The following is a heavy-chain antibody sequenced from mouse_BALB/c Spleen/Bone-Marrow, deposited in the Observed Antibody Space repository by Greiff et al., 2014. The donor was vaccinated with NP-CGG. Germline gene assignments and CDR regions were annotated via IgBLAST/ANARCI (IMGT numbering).Heavy chain of an antibody. J-gene: IGHJ2*01. Sequence: DLVKPGASVKLSCKASGYTFTSYWINWIKQRPGQGLEWIGRIAHGSGSTYYNEMFKGKATLTVDTSSSTAYIQLSSLSSEDFAVYFCARFPFYYGSSFYYFDYWGQGTTLTVSS. D-gene: IGHD1-1*01. CDR1: GYTFTSYW. V-gene: IGHV1S41*01. CDR2: IAHGSGST. CDR3: ARFPFYYGSSFYYFDY.